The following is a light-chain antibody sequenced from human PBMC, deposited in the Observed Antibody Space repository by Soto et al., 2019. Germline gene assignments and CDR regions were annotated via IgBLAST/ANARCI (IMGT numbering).Light chain of an antibody. CDR2: GAS. V-gene: IGKV3-15*01. J-gene: IGKJ5*01. CDR3: QQYNNWPRIT. Sequence: EIVMTQSPATLSVSPGERATLSCRASQSVSSNLAWYQQKPGQAPRLLIYGASTRATGIPARFGGSGSGTEFPLTISSLQSEDFAVYYCQQYNNWPRITFGQGTRLEIK. CDR1: QSVSSN.